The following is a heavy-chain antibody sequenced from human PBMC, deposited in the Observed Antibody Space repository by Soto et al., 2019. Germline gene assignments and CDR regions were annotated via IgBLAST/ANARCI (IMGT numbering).Heavy chain of an antibody. Sequence: SETLSLTCTVSGGSISSYYWSWIRQPPGKGLEWIGYIYYSGSTNYNPSLKSRVTISVDTSKNQFSLKLSSVTAADTAVYYCARDLMVGWLDPWGKGTRVTVAS. CDR1: GGSISSYY. CDR3: ARDLMVGWLDP. J-gene: IGHJ5*02. V-gene: IGHV4-59*01. D-gene: IGHD3-10*01. CDR2: IYYSGST.